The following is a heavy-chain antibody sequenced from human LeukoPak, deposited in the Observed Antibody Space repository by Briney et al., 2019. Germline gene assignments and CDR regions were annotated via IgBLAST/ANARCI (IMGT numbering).Heavy chain of an antibody. CDR2: IYYSGST. J-gene: IGHJ4*02. V-gene: IGHV4-39*01. D-gene: IGHD3-10*01. CDR3: ARRVDGSGPHDH. Sequence: NPSETLSLTCTVSGDSVSSGSYYWGWIRQPPGKGLEWIGSIYYSGSTYYNPSLKSRVTISVDTSKNQCSLKLSSVTAADTAVYYCARRVDGSGPHDHWGQGTLVTVSS. CDR1: GDSVSSGSYY.